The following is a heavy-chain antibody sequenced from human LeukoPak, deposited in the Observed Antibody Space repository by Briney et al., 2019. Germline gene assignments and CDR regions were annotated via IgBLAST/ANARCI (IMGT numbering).Heavy chain of an antibody. V-gene: IGHV3-74*01. Sequence: GGSLRLSCAASGFSFSKYWMHWVRQPPGGGLVWVARIKEDGTYTSYADSVKGRFTISRDNARNTVFLQMNSLRAEDTAVYYCARDFDMGITPGDDFDFWGQGTLVTVSS. D-gene: IGHD3-9*01. CDR3: ARDFDMGITPGDDFDF. J-gene: IGHJ4*02. CDR2: IKEDGTYT. CDR1: GFSFSKYW.